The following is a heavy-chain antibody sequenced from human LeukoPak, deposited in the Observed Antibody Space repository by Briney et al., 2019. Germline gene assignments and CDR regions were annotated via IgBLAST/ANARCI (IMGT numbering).Heavy chain of an antibody. V-gene: IGHV3-53*01. Sequence: GGSLRLSCVASGFSVSSNYMSWVRQAPGKGLEWVSLLYTGGTTYYANSVEGQFTISRDDSKNTIYLQMNSLRAEDTAVYYCARGGAHYWNPRYWGQGTLVTVSS. J-gene: IGHJ4*02. D-gene: IGHD1-1*01. CDR1: GFSVSSNY. CDR2: LYTGGTT. CDR3: ARGGAHYWNPRY.